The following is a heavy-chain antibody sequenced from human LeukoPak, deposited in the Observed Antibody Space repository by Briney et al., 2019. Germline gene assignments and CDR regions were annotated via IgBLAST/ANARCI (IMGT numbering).Heavy chain of an antibody. CDR2: INPNSGDT. Sequence: ASVKVSCKASGYTFTVYYIHWVRQAPGQGLEWVAWINPNSGDTHYAQNFQGRVTMTRDTSISTASMDLSRLRSDDTAVYYCARAPKNDAYDIWGRGTMVTVSS. CDR1: GYTFTVYY. V-gene: IGHV1-2*02. J-gene: IGHJ3*02. CDR3: ARAPKNDAYDI.